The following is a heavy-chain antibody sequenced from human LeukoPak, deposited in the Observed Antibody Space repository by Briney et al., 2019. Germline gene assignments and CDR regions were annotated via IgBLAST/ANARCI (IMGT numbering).Heavy chain of an antibody. CDR3: ARPRNYIDHLDAFDI. J-gene: IGHJ3*02. Sequence: SETLSLTCTVYSGSMGNFYWNWIRQPAGKGLEWIGRIYTSGGINYNPSLKSRVTMSVGTSKNQFSLKLTSVTAADTAVYYCARPRNYIDHLDAFDIWGQGTMVTVSS. CDR1: SGSMGNFY. CDR2: IYTSGGI. D-gene: IGHD1-7*01. V-gene: IGHV4-4*07.